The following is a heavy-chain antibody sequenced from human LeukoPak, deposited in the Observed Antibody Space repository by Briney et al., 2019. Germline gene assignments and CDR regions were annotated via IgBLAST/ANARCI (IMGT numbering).Heavy chain of an antibody. J-gene: IGHJ4*02. D-gene: IGHD4-17*01. CDR1: GFTFSSYD. CDR3: AKDRTATVPTDY. V-gene: IGHV3-30*18. CDR2: ISYDGSNK. Sequence: GGSLRLSCAASGFTFSSYDMHWVRQAPGKGLEWVALISYDGSNKYYTDSVKGRFTISRDNSENTLYLQMNSLRAEDTAVYYCAKDRTATVPTDYWGQGTLVTVSS.